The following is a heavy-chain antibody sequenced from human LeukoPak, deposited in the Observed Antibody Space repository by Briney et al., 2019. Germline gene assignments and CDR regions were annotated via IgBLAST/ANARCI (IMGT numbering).Heavy chain of an antibody. D-gene: IGHD3-22*01. CDR2: ISAYNGNT. Sequence: GSSVTVSCTASGGTFNSYAISWVRQAPGQGLEWMGWISAYNGNTNYAQKLQGRVTMTTDTSTSIAYMELRSLRSDDTAVYYCARDHRAYYYDSSGYSDYWGQGTLVTVSS. V-gene: IGHV1-18*01. J-gene: IGHJ4*02. CDR3: ARDHRAYYYDSSGYSDY. CDR1: GGTFNSYA.